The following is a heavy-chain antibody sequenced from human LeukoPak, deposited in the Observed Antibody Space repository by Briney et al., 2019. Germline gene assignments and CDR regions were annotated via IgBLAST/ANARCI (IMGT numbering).Heavy chain of an antibody. CDR2: IIPIFGTA. CDR1: GYTFTNYY. Sequence: SVKVSCKASGYTFTNYYMHWVRQAPGQGLEWMGGIIPIFGTANYAQKFQGRVTITADESTSTAYMELSSLRSEDTAVYYCARRLTTYYYDSSGYPFDYWGQGTLVTVSS. CDR3: ARRLTTYYYDSSGYPFDY. J-gene: IGHJ4*02. D-gene: IGHD3-22*01. V-gene: IGHV1-69*13.